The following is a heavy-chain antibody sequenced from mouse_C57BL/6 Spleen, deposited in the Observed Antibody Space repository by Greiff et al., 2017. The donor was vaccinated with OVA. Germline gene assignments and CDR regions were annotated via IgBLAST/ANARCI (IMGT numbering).Heavy chain of an antibody. Sequence: VQLQQPGAELVRPGSSVKLSCKASGYTFTSYWMHWVKQRPIQGLEWIGNIDPSDSETHYNQKFKDKATLTVDKSSSTAYMQLSSLTSEDSAVYYCARGYGSRRYWYFDVWGTGTTVTVSS. CDR3: ARGYGSRRYWYFDV. CDR2: IDPSDSET. V-gene: IGHV1-52*01. CDR1: GYTFTSYW. D-gene: IGHD1-1*01. J-gene: IGHJ1*03.